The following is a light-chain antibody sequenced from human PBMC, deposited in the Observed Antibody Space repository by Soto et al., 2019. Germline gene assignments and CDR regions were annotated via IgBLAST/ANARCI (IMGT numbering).Light chain of an antibody. CDR1: QSVGTN. Sequence: ERVMTQSPVTMSVSTGESVTLSCRASQSVGTNLAWYQQKPGQAPSLLIYGVSTRATGIPTRFSGSGSGRQFTLTISSLQSEDFAVYYCQQYNNWPQTFGQGTKVEIK. CDR2: GVS. J-gene: IGKJ1*01. V-gene: IGKV3-15*01. CDR3: QQYNNWPQT.